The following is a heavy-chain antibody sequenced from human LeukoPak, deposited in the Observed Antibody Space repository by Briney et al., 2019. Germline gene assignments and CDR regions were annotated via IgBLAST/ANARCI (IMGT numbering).Heavy chain of an antibody. V-gene: IGHV3-33*01. J-gene: IGHJ4*02. CDR3: ARDKSGFDY. CDR2: IWYDGSNK. CDR1: GFTLSSYG. D-gene: IGHD6-25*01. Sequence: GGSLRLSCAASGFTLSSYGMHWVRQAPGKGLKWVAVIWYDGSNKYYADSVKGRFTISRDNSKNTLYLQMNSLRAEDTAVYYCARDKSGFDYWGQGTLVTVSS.